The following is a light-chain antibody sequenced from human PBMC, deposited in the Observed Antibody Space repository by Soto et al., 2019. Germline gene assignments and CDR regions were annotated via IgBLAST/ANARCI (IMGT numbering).Light chain of an antibody. V-gene: IGKV3-20*01. CDR2: GAS. Sequence: EIVLTHPPGTLSLSPGERATLSCRASQSVSSSYLAWYQQKPGQAPRLLIYGASSRATGIPDRLSGSGSGTDFTLTISRLEPEDFAVYYCQQYGSSPRTFGQGTKVEIK. CDR1: QSVSSSY. J-gene: IGKJ1*01. CDR3: QQYGSSPRT.